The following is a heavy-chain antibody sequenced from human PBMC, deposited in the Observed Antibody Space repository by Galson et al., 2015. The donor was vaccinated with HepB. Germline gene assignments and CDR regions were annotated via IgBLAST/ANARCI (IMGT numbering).Heavy chain of an antibody. V-gene: IGHV3-23*01. Sequence: SLRLSCAASGFTFSSYAMSWVRQAPGKGLEWVSAISGSGGSTYYADSVKGRSTISRDNSKNTLYLQMNSLRAEDTAVYYCAARPRDTAMGRGYNWFDPWGQGTLVTVSS. D-gene: IGHD5-18*01. CDR2: ISGSGGST. CDR3: AARPRDTAMGRGYNWFDP. J-gene: IGHJ5*02. CDR1: GFTFSSYA.